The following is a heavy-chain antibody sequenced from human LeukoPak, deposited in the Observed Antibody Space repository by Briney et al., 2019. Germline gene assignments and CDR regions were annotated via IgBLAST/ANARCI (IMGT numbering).Heavy chain of an antibody. CDR2: ISGTGGTT. D-gene: IGHD2-15*01. Sequence: GGSLRLSCAASGFTFSSYGMSWVRQAPGKGLEWVSAISGTGGTTYYADSVQGRFTISRDNSKNTLYLQMNSLRAEDTAVYYCAKNGDRGAYCSGGSCYPYYYYYMDVWGKGTTVTISS. CDR1: GFTFSSYG. CDR3: AKNGDRGAYCSGGSCYPYYYYYMDV. V-gene: IGHV3-23*01. J-gene: IGHJ6*03.